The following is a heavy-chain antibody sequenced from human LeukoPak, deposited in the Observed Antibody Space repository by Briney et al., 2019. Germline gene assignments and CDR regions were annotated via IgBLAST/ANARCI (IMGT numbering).Heavy chain of an antibody. J-gene: IGHJ5*02. Sequence: SETLSLTCTVSGGSLSSYYWSRIRQPPGKGLEWIGYIYYSGSTNYNPSLKSRVTISVDTSKNQFSLKLSSVTAADTAVYYCARWVGATWFDPWGQGTLVTVSS. V-gene: IGHV4-59*08. CDR1: GGSLSSYY. CDR3: ARWVGATWFDP. CDR2: IYYSGST. D-gene: IGHD1-26*01.